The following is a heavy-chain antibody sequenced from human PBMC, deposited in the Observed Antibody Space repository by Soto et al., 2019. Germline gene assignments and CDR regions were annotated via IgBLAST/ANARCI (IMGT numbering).Heavy chain of an antibody. D-gene: IGHD6-19*01. V-gene: IGHV5-51*01. CDR3: ARRLSTGWFFDF. Sequence: LGESLKISFKGSGYSFTSYWIGWVRQMPGKGLEWMGIIYPGDSDTRYSPSFQGQVAFSADKSISTAYLQWSGLKASDTAIYYCARRLSTGWFFDFWGQGTLVTVSS. CDR2: IYPGDSDT. CDR1: GYSFTSYW. J-gene: IGHJ4*02.